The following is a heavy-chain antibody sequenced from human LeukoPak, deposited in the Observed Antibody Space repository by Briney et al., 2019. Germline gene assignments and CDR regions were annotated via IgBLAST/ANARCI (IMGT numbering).Heavy chain of an antibody. Sequence: SETLSLTYTGSGYSISSGYYWGWIRQPPGKGLEWVGSIYHSGSTYYNPSLKSRVTISVDTSKNQFSLKLSSVAAADTAVYYCARADRYYYDSSGSWLDVWGKGTTATVTS. D-gene: IGHD3-22*01. J-gene: IGHJ6*04. V-gene: IGHV4-38-2*02. CDR2: IYHSGST. CDR3: ARADRYYYDSSGSWLDV. CDR1: GYSISSGYY.